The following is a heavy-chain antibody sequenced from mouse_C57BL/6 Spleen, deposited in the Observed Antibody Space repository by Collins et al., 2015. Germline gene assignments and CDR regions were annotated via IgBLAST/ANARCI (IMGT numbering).Heavy chain of an antibody. CDR2: IDPSDSYT. J-gene: IGHJ3*01. V-gene: IGHV1S127*01. CDR3: TGWFAY. CDR1: GYTFTSYW. Sequence: QVQLQQPGAELVKPGASVKMSCKASGYTFTSYWMHWVKQRPGQGLEWIGTIDPSDSYTSYNQKFKGKATLTVDTSSSTAYMQLSSLTSEDSAVYYCTGWFAYWGQGTLVTVSA.